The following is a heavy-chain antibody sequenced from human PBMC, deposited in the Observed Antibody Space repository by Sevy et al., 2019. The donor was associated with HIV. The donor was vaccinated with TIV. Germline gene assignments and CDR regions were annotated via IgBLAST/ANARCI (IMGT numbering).Heavy chain of an antibody. CDR2: ISSSGSTI. D-gene: IGHD4-17*01. Sequence: GGSLRLSCAASGFTFSDYYMSWIRQAPGKGLEWVSYISSSGSTIYYADSVKGRFTISRDNAKNSLYLQMSSLRAEDTAVYYCARVMGYGDMYYFGYWGQGTLVTVSS. CDR3: ARVMGYGDMYYFGY. J-gene: IGHJ4*02. V-gene: IGHV3-11*01. CDR1: GFTFSDYY.